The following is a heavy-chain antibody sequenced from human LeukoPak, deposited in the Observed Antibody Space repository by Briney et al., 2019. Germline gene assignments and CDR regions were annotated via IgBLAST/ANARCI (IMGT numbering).Heavy chain of an antibody. CDR1: GFTFSSYA. V-gene: IGHV3-30-3*01. CDR3: ARDSGGGELQGGGVLRY. Sequence: GGSLRLSCAASGFTFSSYAMHWVRQAPGKGLEWVAVISYDGSNKYYADSVKGRFTISRDNSKNTLYLQMNSLRAVDTAVYYCARDSGGGELQGGGVLRYWGQGTLVTVSS. CDR2: ISYDGSNK. J-gene: IGHJ4*02. D-gene: IGHD1-26*01.